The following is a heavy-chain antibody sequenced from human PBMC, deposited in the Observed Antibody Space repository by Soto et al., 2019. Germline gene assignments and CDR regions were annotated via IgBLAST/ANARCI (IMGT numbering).Heavy chain of an antibody. Sequence: ASVKVSCKASGYTLTNYYVQWVRQAPGQGLEWMGVIHPDGGHTTYSQTFQDRVTMTRDTFTSTIYMELSSLRSEDTAVYYCARGDNDYWGQGTLVTVSS. CDR3: ARGDNDY. CDR2: IHPDGGHT. J-gene: IGHJ4*02. CDR1: GYTLTNYY. V-gene: IGHV1-46*01.